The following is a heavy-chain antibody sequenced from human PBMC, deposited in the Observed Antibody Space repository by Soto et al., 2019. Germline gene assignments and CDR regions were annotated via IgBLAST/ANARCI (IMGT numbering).Heavy chain of an antibody. CDR2: AYYSGTT. Sequence: PSETLSLTCTVSGGSISSYYWSWLRQPPGKGLEWVGFAYYSGTTNYNPSLKSRVTISVDTSKNQFSLKLSSVTAADTAVYYCARGGCGGDCPYYYYYGMDIWGQGTTVTVSS. V-gene: IGHV4-59*01. D-gene: IGHD2-21*01. CDR1: GGSISSYY. CDR3: ARGGCGGDCPYYYYYGMDI. J-gene: IGHJ6*02.